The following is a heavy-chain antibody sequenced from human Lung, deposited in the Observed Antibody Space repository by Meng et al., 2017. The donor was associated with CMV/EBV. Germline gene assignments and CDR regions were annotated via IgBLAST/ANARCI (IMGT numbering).Heavy chain of an antibody. CDR2: INPNSGGT. J-gene: IGHJ5*02. V-gene: IGHV1-2*02. CDR3: ARGVNYDILTGP. CDR1: GYTFTGYY. Sequence: ASVXVSCKASGYTFTGYYMHWVRQAPGQGLEWMGWINPNSGGTNYAQKFQGRVTMTRDTSISTAYMELSRLRSDDTAVYYCARGVNYDILTGPWGPRTVVTFSS. D-gene: IGHD3-9*01.